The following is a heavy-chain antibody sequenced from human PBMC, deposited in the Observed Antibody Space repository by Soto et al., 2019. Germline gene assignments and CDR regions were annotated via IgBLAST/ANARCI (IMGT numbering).Heavy chain of an antibody. CDR3: ARDQYDILTGPNY. CDR1: GFTFSGYA. Sequence: QVQLVESGGGVVQPGRSLRLSCAASGFTFSGYAMHWVRQAPGKGLEWVAVISYDGSNKYYADSVKGRFTISRDNSKNTLYLQMNDLRPEDAAVYYCARDQYDILTGPNYWGQGTLVTVSS. J-gene: IGHJ4*02. D-gene: IGHD3-9*01. CDR2: ISYDGSNK. V-gene: IGHV3-30-3*01.